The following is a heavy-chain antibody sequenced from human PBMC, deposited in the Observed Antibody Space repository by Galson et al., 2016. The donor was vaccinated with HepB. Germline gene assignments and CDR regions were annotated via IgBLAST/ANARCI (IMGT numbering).Heavy chain of an antibody. Sequence: SVKVSCKASGFSFSSSAVHWVRQTRGQRLEWIGWIVVGSGNTNYAQKFQERVTITRVLSSGTAYMELSSLRSEDTAAYYCAGYDFWSGYYGYYFDNWGQGTLVTVSS. J-gene: IGHJ4*02. D-gene: IGHD3-3*01. V-gene: IGHV1-58*01. CDR3: AGYDFWSGYYGYYFDN. CDR1: GFSFSSSA. CDR2: IVVGSGNT.